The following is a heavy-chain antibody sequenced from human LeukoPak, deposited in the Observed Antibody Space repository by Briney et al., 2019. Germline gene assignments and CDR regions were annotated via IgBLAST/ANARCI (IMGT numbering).Heavy chain of an antibody. CDR3: ARVSYDFWSGYSKIGDNWFDP. CDR2: INHSGST. J-gene: IGHJ5*02. CDR1: GGSFSGYY. Sequence: SETLSLTCAVYGGSFSGYYWSWIRQPPGKGLEWIGEINHSGSTNYNPSLKSRVTMSVDTSKNQFSLKLSSVTAADTAVYYCARVSYDFWSGYSKIGDNWFDPWGQGTLVTVSS. D-gene: IGHD3-3*01. V-gene: IGHV4-34*01.